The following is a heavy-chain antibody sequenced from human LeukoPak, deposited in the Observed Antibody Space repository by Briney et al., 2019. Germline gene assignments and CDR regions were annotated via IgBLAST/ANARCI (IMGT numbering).Heavy chain of an antibody. D-gene: IGHD6-19*01. V-gene: IGHV3-64*01. J-gene: IGHJ4*02. CDR3: TRRYGGHSGWAGYHDS. CDR2: IRSDGSST. Sequence: QHGGSLRLSCVASGFSFSAYIMHWVRQAPGKGLEYVSAIRSDGSSTFYPNSVKGRFTISRDNSKSTLYLQMGSLRAEDTAVYYCTRRYGGHSGWAGYHDSWGQGTLVTVSS. CDR1: GFSFSAYI.